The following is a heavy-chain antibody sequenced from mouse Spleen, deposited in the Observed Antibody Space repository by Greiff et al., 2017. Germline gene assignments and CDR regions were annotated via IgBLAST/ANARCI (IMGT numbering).Heavy chain of an antibody. Sequence: EVQGVESGGGLVKLGGSLKLSCAASGFTFSSYAMSWVRQTPEKRLEWVATISSGGGNTYYPDSVKGRFTISRDNAKNTLYLQMSSLKSEDTAMYYCARHGYYGNLYYYAMDYWGQGTSVTVSS. D-gene: IGHD2-1*01. CDR1: GFTFSSYA. CDR2: ISSGGGNT. J-gene: IGHJ4*01. CDR3: ARHGYYGNLYYYAMDY. V-gene: IGHV5-9-3*01.